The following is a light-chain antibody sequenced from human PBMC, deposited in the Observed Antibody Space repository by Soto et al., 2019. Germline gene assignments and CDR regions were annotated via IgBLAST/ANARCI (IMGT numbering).Light chain of an antibody. V-gene: IGKV1-39*01. CDR2: GAS. Sequence: DIQMTQSPSSLSASLGDRVTITCRASENIIQYLNWYQQKPGKVPRLLVYGASRLESGVPSRFSASGLGTEFTLTIRGLQSEDLATYYCQHSYTAPWTFDQGTKV. J-gene: IGKJ1*01. CDR1: ENIIQY. CDR3: QHSYTAPWT.